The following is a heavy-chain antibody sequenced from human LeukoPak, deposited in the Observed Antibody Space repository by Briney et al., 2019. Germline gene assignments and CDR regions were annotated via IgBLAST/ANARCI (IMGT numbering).Heavy chain of an antibody. Sequence: GESLKISCEASGHTFTNSWIAWVRQKPGKGPEWMGLIYPDDSDTRYNPSFQGQVIISADKSISTAYLQWSSLKASDTAMYYCARSAGHCSDGLCYAYDWFDLWGQGTLVTVSS. CDR2: IYPDDSDT. J-gene: IGHJ5*02. D-gene: IGHD2-8*01. V-gene: IGHV5-51*01. CDR3: ARSAGHCSDGLCYAYDWFDL. CDR1: GHTFTNSW.